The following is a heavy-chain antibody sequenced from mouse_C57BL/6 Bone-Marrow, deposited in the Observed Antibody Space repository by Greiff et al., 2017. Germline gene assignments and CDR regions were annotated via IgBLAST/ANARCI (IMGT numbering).Heavy chain of an antibody. V-gene: IGHV1-76*01. CDR3: ASGGGSRYWYFDV. J-gene: IGHJ1*03. CDR2: IYPGSGNT. D-gene: IGHD1-1*02. Sequence: QVQLQESGAELVRPGASVKLSCKASGYTFTDYYIHWVKQRPRQGLEWIARIYPGSGNTYYNEKFKGKATLTAEKSSSTAYMQLSSLTSEDSAVYFCASGGGSRYWYFDVWGTGTTVTVSS. CDR1: GYTFTDYY.